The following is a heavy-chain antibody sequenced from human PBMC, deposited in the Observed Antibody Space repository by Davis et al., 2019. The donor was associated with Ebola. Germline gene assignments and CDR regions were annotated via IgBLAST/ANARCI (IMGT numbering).Heavy chain of an antibody. J-gene: IGHJ6*03. V-gene: IGHV1-2*02. CDR2: INPNSGGT. CDR3: ARDTARKTYYDSSGYPEGYMDV. Sequence: ASVKVSCKASGYTFTGYYMHWVRQAPGQGLEWMGWINPNSGGTNYAQKFQGRVTMTRDTSVSTAYMELSRLRSEDTAVYYCARDTARKTYYDSSGYPEGYMDVWGKGTTVTVSS. CDR1: GYTFTGYY. D-gene: IGHD3-22*01.